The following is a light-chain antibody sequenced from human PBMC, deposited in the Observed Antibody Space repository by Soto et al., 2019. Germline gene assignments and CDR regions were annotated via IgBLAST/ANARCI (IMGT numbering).Light chain of an antibody. CDR1: QGIRND. J-gene: IGKJ1*01. V-gene: IGKV1-6*01. Sequence: AIQITQSPSSLSASVGDRVTITCRASQGIRNDLVWYQQKPGKAPKLLIYAASSLHSGVPSRFSGSGSGTDFTLTISSLQPEDFATYYCLQDYNSPRTFGQGTKVDIK. CDR3: LQDYNSPRT. CDR2: AAS.